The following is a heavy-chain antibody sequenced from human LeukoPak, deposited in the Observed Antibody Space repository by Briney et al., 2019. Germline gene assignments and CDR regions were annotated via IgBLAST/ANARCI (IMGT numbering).Heavy chain of an antibody. J-gene: IGHJ4*02. D-gene: IGHD3-9*01. CDR2: INGDGRDK. CDR3: ARGVDSAIDW. V-gene: IGHV3-7*01. CDR1: GFTFSSYW. Sequence: PGGSLRLSCAASGFTFSSYWMNWVRQAPEKGLEWVANINGDGRDKYYVGSVRGRFTISRDNADNALYLQMNSLRGDDTALYHCARGVDSAIDWWGQGTLVTVSS.